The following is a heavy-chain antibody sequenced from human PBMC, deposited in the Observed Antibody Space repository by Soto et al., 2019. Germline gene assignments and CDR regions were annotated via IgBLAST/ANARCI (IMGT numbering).Heavy chain of an antibody. Sequence: QVQLVQSRAEVKKPGSSVKVSCKASGGTFSNYTITWVRQAPGQGLEWMGRIIPILDIANYAKKFQGRVTITAEKSTSTAYMELSSLRSEDTAVYYCAGDVGLGPVTVSTHVDYWGQGTLVIVSS. J-gene: IGHJ4*02. CDR1: GGTFSNYT. D-gene: IGHD4-17*01. V-gene: IGHV1-69*08. CDR2: IIPILDIA. CDR3: AGDVGLGPVTVSTHVDY.